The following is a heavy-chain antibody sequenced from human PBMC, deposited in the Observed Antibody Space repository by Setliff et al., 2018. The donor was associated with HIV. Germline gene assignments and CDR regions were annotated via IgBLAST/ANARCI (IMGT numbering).Heavy chain of an antibody. CDR3: ARAPTVVTLLDY. Sequence: SETLSLTCSVSGGSISSGSYYWSWIRQPAGKGLEWIGHIYTSGSSTSNPSLKSRVTISRDTSKNQFSLKLSSVTAADTAVYYCARAPTVVTLLDYWGQGTLVTVSS. J-gene: IGHJ4*02. V-gene: IGHV4-61*09. CDR2: IYTSGSS. CDR1: GGSISSGSYY. D-gene: IGHD4-17*01.